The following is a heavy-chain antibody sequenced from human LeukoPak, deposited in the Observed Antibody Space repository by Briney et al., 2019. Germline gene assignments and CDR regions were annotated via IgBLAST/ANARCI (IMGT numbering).Heavy chain of an antibody. CDR1: GGSISSYY. J-gene: IGHJ6*03. CDR2: IYTSGST. V-gene: IGHV4-4*07. D-gene: IGHD3-3*01. CDR3: ARGRGYDFWSGYPYYYYYMDV. Sequence: SETLSLTCTVSGGSISSYYWSWIRQPAGKGLEWIGRIYTSGSTNYNPSLKSRVTISVDTSKNQFSLKLSSVTAADTAVYYCARGRGYDFWSGYPYYYYYMDVWGKGTTVTVSS.